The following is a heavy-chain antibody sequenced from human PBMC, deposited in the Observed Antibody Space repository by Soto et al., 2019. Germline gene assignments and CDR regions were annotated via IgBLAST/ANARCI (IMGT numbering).Heavy chain of an antibody. Sequence: QVQLQESGPGLVKPSETLSLTCTVSGDSISTYYWNWVRQPLGKGLEWIGYIYYLGRPNYNPSLRRRVTMSLDTSKNQISLNLNSVTAADTAVYYCARDLVGLTHFDYWGQGILVTVSS. CDR1: GDSISTYY. CDR3: ARDLVGLTHFDY. J-gene: IGHJ4*02. D-gene: IGHD2-8*02. CDR2: IYYLGRP. V-gene: IGHV4-59*01.